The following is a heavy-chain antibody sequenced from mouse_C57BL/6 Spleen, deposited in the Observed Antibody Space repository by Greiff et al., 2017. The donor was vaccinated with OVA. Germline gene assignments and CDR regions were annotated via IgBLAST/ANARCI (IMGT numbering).Heavy chain of an antibody. D-gene: IGHD1-1*01. CDR2: IYPRSGNT. V-gene: IGHV1-81*01. J-gene: IGHJ3*01. CDR3: APHYYDSSPFAD. Sequence: QVQLQQSGAELARPGASVKLSCKASGYTFTSYGISWVKQRTGQGLEWIGEIYPRSGNTYYNEKFKGKATLTADKSTSTAYMELRSLTSEDSAVYFCAPHYYDSSPFADWGQGILVTVSA. CDR1: GYTFTSYG.